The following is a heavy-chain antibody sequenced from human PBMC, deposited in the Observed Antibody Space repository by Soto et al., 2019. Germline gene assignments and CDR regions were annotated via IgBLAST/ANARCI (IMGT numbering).Heavy chain of an antibody. Sequence: QVQLQQWGAGLLKPSETLSLTCAVYGGSFSGYYWSWIRQPPGKGLEWIVEINHSGSTNYNPSLKSRVTVPVDTSKNQFSLKLSSVTAADTAVYYCARGRVSGKGVRPAKWFDPWGQGTLVTVSS. CDR2: INHSGST. D-gene: IGHD3-10*01. V-gene: IGHV4-34*01. J-gene: IGHJ5*02. CDR3: ARGRVSGKGVRPAKWFDP. CDR1: GGSFSGYY.